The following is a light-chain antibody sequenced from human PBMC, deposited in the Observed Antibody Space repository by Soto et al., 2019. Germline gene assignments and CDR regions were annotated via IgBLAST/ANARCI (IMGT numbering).Light chain of an antibody. CDR1: QSIGTY. Sequence: DIQMTQSPSSLSASVGDRVTITCRASQSIGTYLSWYQQKPGKAPKLLISAASSLQSAVPSRFSGSGSGTEFTLTISSLQPEDFATYYCQQSYSVLTWTFGQGTKVAIK. J-gene: IGKJ1*01. CDR2: AAS. CDR3: QQSYSVLTWT. V-gene: IGKV1-39*01.